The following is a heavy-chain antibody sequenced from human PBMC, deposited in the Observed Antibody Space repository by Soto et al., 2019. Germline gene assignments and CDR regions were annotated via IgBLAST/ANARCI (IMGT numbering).Heavy chain of an antibody. D-gene: IGHD3-10*01. Sequence: QEQLVQAGAEVKKPGSSVRISCRAYGGTFSNDAVSWVRQAPGQGLQWMGGIIPIFGTTHYAQKFQGRVTITADESKATAYMELRSVTSEDTAVYYCATGLRTGNYGMDVWGQGTAVTVSS. CDR1: GGTFSNDA. J-gene: IGHJ6*02. CDR2: IIPIFGTT. V-gene: IGHV1-69*01. CDR3: ATGLRTGNYGMDV.